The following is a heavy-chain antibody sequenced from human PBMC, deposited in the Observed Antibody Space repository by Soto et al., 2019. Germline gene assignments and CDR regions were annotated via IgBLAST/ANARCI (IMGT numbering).Heavy chain of an antibody. V-gene: IGHV3-21*01. CDR1: GFTFSSYS. Sequence: GGSLRLSCAASGFTFSSYSMNWVRQAPGKGLEWVSSISSSSSYIYYADSVKGRFTISRDNAKNSLYLQMNSLRAEDTAVYYCARDGPTTAPNNWFDPWGQGTLVTVS. CDR3: ARDGPTTAPNNWFDP. D-gene: IGHD4-17*01. CDR2: ISSSSSYI. J-gene: IGHJ5*02.